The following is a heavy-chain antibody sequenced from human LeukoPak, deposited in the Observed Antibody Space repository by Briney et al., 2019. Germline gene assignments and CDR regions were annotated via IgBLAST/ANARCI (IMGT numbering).Heavy chain of an antibody. CDR2: MNPKSGNR. CDR3: ARASPGEYYYYGMDV. Sequence: ASVNVSCTTSGYTFINYDIAWVRQASGQGLEWMGWMNPKSGNRGSAQKFQGRVTMTMNTSMRTASMELSSLTSDDSAVYYCARASPGEYYYYGMDVWGQGTSDTVSS. CDR1: GYTFINYD. J-gene: IGHJ6*02. V-gene: IGHV1-8*01.